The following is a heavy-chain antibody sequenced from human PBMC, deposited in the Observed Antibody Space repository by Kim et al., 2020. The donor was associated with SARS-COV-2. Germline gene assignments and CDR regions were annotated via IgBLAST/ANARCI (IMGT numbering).Heavy chain of an antibody. Sequence: GGSLRLSCAASGFTFSNAWMSWVRQAPGKGLEWVGRIKSKTDGGTTDYAAPVKGRFTISRDDSKNTLYLQMNSLKTEDTAVYYCTTDQYYDFWSGYYDWFGPGGQGSLVAVSS. J-gene: IGHJ5*02. D-gene: IGHD3-3*01. CDR3: TTDQYYDFWSGYYDWFGP. CDR1: GFTFSNAW. V-gene: IGHV3-15*01. CDR2: IKSKTDGGTT.